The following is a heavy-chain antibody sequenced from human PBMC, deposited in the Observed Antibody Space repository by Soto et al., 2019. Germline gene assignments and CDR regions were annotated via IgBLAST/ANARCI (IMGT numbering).Heavy chain of an antibody. Sequence: EVQVLESGGGLAQPGGSLRLSCAASGFTFTNYAMGWVRQAPGKGLEWVSAITGSGGETYYVDSVKGRFTISRDNSKNTLYLQMNNLRAEDAAVYYCAKLGSISWSAHYYFDHWGQGTLVTVSS. J-gene: IGHJ4*02. CDR2: ITGSGGET. D-gene: IGHD3-10*01. CDR1: GFTFTNYA. V-gene: IGHV3-23*01. CDR3: AKLGSISWSAHYYFDH.